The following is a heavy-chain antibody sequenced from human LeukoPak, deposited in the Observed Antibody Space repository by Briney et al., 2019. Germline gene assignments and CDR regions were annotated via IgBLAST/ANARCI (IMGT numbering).Heavy chain of an antibody. CDR1: GFTFSSYW. J-gene: IGHJ5*02. V-gene: IGHV3-7*01. CDR3: ARDRTLIGYWFDP. D-gene: IGHD2-21*01. Sequence: GGSLRLSCAASGFTFSSYWMSWVRQAPGKGLEWVANIKQDGSEKYYVDSVKGRFTISRDNAKNSLYLQMNSLRAEDTAVYYCARDRTLIGYWFDPWGQGTLVTVSS. CDR2: IKQDGSEK.